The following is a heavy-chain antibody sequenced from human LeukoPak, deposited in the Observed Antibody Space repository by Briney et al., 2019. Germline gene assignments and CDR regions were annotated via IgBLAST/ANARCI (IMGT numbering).Heavy chain of an antibody. Sequence: SETLSLTCAAYGGSFSGYYWSWIRQPAGKGLEWIGRIYTTGSTNYNPSLKSRVTISVDTSKNQFSLKLSSVTAADTAVYYCARGDTMIVGAFDIWGQGTMVTVSS. D-gene: IGHD3-22*01. CDR1: GGSFSGYY. CDR2: IYTTGST. CDR3: ARGDTMIVGAFDI. J-gene: IGHJ3*02. V-gene: IGHV4-59*10.